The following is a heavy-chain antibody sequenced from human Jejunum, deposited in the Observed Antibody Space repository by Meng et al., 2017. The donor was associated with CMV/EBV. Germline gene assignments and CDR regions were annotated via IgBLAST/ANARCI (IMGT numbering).Heavy chain of an antibody. D-gene: IGHD3-10*01. CDR1: VAAITPTY. CDR2: SYTGWGT. J-gene: IGHJ4*02. V-gene: IGHV4-4*07. CDR3: ARASGFRGAKFDY. Sequence: QEPAPGLGIPSTTLPRSCTVSVAAITPTYLPWTRHPAGKGLEWIGHSYTGWGTNYNPSLKSRVTMSVATSKTQFFLRLNSVTAADTAVYFCARASGFRGAKFDYWGQGLLVTVSS.